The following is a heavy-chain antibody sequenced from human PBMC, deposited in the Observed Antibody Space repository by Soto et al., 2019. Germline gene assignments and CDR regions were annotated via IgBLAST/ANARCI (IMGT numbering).Heavy chain of an antibody. D-gene: IGHD2-2*01. Sequence: SVKVSCKASGGTFSSYAISWVRQAPGQGLEWMGGIIPIFGTANYAQKFQGRVTITADKSTSTAYMELSSLRSEDTAVYYCATSLSSPAARPFDYWGQGTLVTVS. CDR2: IIPIFGTA. V-gene: IGHV1-69*06. CDR1: GGTFSSYA. CDR3: ATSLSSPAARPFDY. J-gene: IGHJ4*02.